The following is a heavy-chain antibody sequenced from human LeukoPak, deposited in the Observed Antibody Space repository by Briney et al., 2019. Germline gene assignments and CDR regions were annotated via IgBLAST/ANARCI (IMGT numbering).Heavy chain of an antibody. CDR3: ARDLITFGGVIVSFDY. J-gene: IGHJ4*02. CDR1: GFTFSSYS. CDR2: ISSSSSYI. V-gene: IGHV3-21*01. Sequence: GGSLRLSCAASGFTFSSYSMNWVRQAPGKGLEWVSSISSSSSYIYYADSVKGRFTISRDNAKNSLCLQMNSLRAEDTAVYYCARDLITFGGVIVSFDYWGQGTLVTVSS. D-gene: IGHD3-16*02.